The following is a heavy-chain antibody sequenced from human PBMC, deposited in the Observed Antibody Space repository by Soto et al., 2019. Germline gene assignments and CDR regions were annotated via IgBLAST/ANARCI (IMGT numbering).Heavy chain of an antibody. CDR2: MNPNSGNT. CDR3: ARDYDFLSGFGYSEPSDGNDV. D-gene: IGHD3-3*01. Sequence: GASVKVSCKASGYTFTSYDINWVRQATGQGLEWMGWMNPNSGNTGYAQKFQGRVTMTRNTSISTAYMELSSLRSEDTAVYYCARDYDFLSGFGYSEPSDGNDVWSQGTTVTVSS. CDR1: GYTFTSYD. V-gene: IGHV1-8*01. J-gene: IGHJ6*02.